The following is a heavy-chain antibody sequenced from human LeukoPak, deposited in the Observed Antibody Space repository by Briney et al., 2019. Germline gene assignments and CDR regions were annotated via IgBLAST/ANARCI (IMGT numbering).Heavy chain of an antibody. Sequence: GGSLRLSCAAPGLTVTTHWMTWVRQAPEKGLEWVATIEQDGTKEYYVDSVKGRFTISRDNAKNSLYLQMNSLRADDTAVYYCVRDFDYWGQGTLVTVSS. V-gene: IGHV3-7*01. J-gene: IGHJ4*02. CDR3: VRDFDY. CDR1: GLTVTTHW. CDR2: IEQDGTKE.